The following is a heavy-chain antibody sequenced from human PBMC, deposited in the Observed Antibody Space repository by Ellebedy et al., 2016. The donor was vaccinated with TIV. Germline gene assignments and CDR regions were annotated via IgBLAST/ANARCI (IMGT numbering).Heavy chain of an antibody. CDR3: ARGPEYCSSTSCRFDP. J-gene: IGHJ5*02. CDR2: ISAYNGNT. CDR1: GYTFTSYG. V-gene: IGHV1-18*04. D-gene: IGHD2-2*01. Sequence: ASVKVSCXASGYTFTSYGISRVRQAPGQGLEWMGWISAYNGNTNYAQKLQGRVTMTTDTSTSTAYMELRSLRSDDTAVYYCARGPEYCSSTSCRFDPWGQGTLVTVSS.